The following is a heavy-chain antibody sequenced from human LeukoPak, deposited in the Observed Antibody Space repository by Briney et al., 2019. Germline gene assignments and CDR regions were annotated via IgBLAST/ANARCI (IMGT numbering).Heavy chain of an antibody. J-gene: IGHJ4*02. Sequence: PSETLSLTCTVSGGSISSYYWSWIRQPPGKGLEWIGYIYTSGSTNYNPSLKSRVTISVDTSKNQFSLKLSSVTAADTAVYYCARQDGSSDYWGQGTLVTVSS. CDR3: ARQDGSSDY. V-gene: IGHV4-4*09. CDR2: IYTSGST. CDR1: GGSISSYY. D-gene: IGHD6-6*01.